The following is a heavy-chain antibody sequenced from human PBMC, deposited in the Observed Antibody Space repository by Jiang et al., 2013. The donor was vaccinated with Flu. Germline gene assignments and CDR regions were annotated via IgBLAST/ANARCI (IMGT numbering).Heavy chain of an antibody. J-gene: IGHJ4*02. D-gene: IGHD3-22*01. V-gene: IGHV1-3*01. Sequence: GAEVKKPGASVKVSCKASGYSFTNYAMHWVRQAPGQRLEWMGWINAGNGNTKYSQKFQGRVTITRDTSASTAYMELSSLRSEDTAMYYCARGPLPYYYDSSGYYYFDYWGQGTLVTVSS. CDR1: GYSFTNYA. CDR3: ARGPLPYYYDSSGYYYFDY. CDR2: INAGNGNT.